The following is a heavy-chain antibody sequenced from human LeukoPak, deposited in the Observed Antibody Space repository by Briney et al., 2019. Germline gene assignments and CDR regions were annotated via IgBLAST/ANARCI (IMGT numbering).Heavy chain of an antibody. V-gene: IGHV3-53*01. CDR3: ARVSGSYYFDY. CDR2: IYSGGST. Sequence: GGSLRLSCAASGFTVSSNYMSWVRQAPGKGLEWVSVIYSGGSTYYADSVKGRFTISRDNSKNTLYLQMNSLRAEDTAVYYCARVSGSYYFDYWGQGTLVTVSP. D-gene: IGHD1-26*01. CDR1: GFTVSSNY. J-gene: IGHJ4*02.